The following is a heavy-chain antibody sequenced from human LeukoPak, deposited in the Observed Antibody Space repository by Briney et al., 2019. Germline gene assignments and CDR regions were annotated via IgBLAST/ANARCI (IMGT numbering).Heavy chain of an antibody. CDR1: LGSLSGYY. D-gene: IGHD5-18*01. V-gene: IGHV4-59*08. J-gene: IGHJ4*02. Sequence: SGTLSLTCTVSLGSLSGYYWSWIRPPPGRGVEWVGYIHYSGSTSYNPPLMSRVTIPVDTSKNHFPLRLSSVTAADTAEYYCARQNGYGSGNYYFDFWGQGTLVTVSS. CDR2: IHYSGST. CDR3: ARQNGYGSGNYYFDF.